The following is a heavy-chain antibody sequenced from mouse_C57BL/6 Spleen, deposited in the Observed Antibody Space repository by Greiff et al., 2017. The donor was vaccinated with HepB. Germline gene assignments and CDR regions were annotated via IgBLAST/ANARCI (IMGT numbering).Heavy chain of an antibody. CDR2: ISSGSSTI. CDR3: AREANNDYDFNRYFGV. Sequence: EVMLVESGGGLVKPGGSLKLSCAASGFTFSDYGMHWVRQAPEKGLEWVAYISSGSSTIYYADTVKGRFTISRDNAKNTLLLQMTSLRSEDTAMYYGAREANNDYDFNRYFGVWGTGTTVTVSS. D-gene: IGHD2-4*01. J-gene: IGHJ1*03. V-gene: IGHV5-17*01. CDR1: GFTFSDYG.